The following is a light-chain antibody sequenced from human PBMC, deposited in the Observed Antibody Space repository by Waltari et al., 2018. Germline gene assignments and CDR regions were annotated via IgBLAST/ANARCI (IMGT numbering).Light chain of an antibody. J-gene: IGKJ1*01. V-gene: IGKV3-20*01. CDR2: GAS. Sequence: EIALTQSPGTLSLSVGERATVPCRASESFSRALAWYQQKPGQAPRLLIYGASTRATGIPDRFSGSGSGTDFSLTISRLEPDDFAVYYCQHYLRLPVTFGQGTTVEI. CDR3: QHYLRLPVT. CDR1: ESFSRA.